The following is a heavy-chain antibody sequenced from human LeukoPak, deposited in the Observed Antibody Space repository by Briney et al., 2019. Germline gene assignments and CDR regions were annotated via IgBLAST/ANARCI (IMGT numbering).Heavy chain of an antibody. J-gene: IGHJ4*02. D-gene: IGHD2-8*01. CDR3: ARGRGYCASY. Sequence: PGGSLRLSCAASGFTFSSSWMHWVRQVPGKGLVWVAGINSDGSSKSYADSVKGRFTISRDNSKNTLYLQMNSLRAEDTAVYYCARGRGYCASYWGRGTLVTVSS. V-gene: IGHV3-74*01. CDR1: GFTFSSSW. CDR2: INSDGSSK.